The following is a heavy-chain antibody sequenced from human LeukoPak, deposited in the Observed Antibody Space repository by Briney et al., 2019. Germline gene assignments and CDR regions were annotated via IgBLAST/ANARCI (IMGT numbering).Heavy chain of an antibody. CDR1: GGSISSSSYY. Sequence: SETLSLTCTVSGGSISSSSYYWGWIRQPPGKGLEWIGSIYYSGSTYYNPSLKSRVTISVDTSKNKFSLKLSSVTAADTAVYYCARRDFDYYDSSGYYDYWGQGTLVTVSS. D-gene: IGHD3-22*01. CDR3: ARRDFDYYDSSGYYDY. CDR2: IYYSGST. J-gene: IGHJ4*02. V-gene: IGHV4-39*01.